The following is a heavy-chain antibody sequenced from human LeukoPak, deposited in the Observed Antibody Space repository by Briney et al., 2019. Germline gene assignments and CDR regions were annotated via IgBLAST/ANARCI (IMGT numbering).Heavy chain of an antibody. CDR2: MNPNSGNT. D-gene: IGHD3-22*01. Sequence: ASVKVSCKASGYTFTSYDINWVRQATGQGLEWMGWMNPNSGNTGYAQKFQGRVTMTRDTSISTAYMELSRLRSDDTAVYYCARVPDSSGYTSWGQGTLVTVSS. CDR3: ARVPDSSGYTS. J-gene: IGHJ4*02. V-gene: IGHV1-8*01. CDR1: GYTFTSYD.